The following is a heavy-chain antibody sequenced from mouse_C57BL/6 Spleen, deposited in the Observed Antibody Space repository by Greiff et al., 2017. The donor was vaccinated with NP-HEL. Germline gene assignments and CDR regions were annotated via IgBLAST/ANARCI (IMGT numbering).Heavy chain of an antibody. CDR3: ATSHYYGSSSLYFDY. D-gene: IGHD1-1*01. V-gene: IGHV1-4*01. Sequence: VQLQQSGAELARPGASVKMSCKASGYTFTSYTMHWVKQRPGQGLEWIGYINPSSGYTKYNQKFKDKATLTADKSSSTAYMQLSSLTSEDSAVYYCATSHYYGSSSLYFDYWGQGTTLTVSS. CDR2: INPSSGYT. J-gene: IGHJ2*01. CDR1: GYTFTSYT.